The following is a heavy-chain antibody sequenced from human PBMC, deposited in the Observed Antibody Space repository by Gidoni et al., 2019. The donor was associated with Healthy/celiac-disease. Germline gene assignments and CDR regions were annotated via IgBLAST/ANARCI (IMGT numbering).Heavy chain of an antibody. V-gene: IGHV3-48*03. J-gene: IGHJ3*02. Sequence: EVQLVESGGGLVQPGGSLRLSCAASGFTFRSYEMNWVRQAPGKGLEWVSYISSSGSTIYYADSVKGRFTISRDNAKNSLYLQMNSLRAEDTAVYYCARDPKLYYYDSSGYHDAFDIWGQGTMVTVSS. D-gene: IGHD3-22*01. CDR1: GFTFRSYE. CDR2: ISSSGSTI. CDR3: ARDPKLYYYDSSGYHDAFDI.